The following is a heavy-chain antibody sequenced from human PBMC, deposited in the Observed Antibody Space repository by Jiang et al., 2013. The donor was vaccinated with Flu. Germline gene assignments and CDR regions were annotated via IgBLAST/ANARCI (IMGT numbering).Heavy chain of an antibody. Sequence: SCKASGYTFTDYYIHWIRQAPGQGLEWMGWINTNSGAANYAQKFQGRVTXTGDTSISTAYMELSRLRSDDTAVYYCARAPGMTIAPPGLWGQGTLVTVSS. V-gene: IGHV1-2*02. CDR2: INTNSGAA. CDR3: ARAPGMTIAPPGL. CDR1: GYTFTDYY. D-gene: IGHD6-13*01. J-gene: IGHJ4*02.